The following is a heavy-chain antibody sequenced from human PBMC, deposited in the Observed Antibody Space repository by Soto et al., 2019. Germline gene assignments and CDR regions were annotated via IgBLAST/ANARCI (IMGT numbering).Heavy chain of an antibody. CDR3: AREYSNSPEAFDY. CDR2: IYYTGST. D-gene: IGHD6-6*01. V-gene: IGHV4-61*01. CDR1: GGSVNSDSYY. J-gene: IGHJ4*02. Sequence: SETLSLTCTVSGGSVNSDSYYWSWIRQPPGKGLEWIGYIYYTGSTNYDPSLKSRVTISLDTSRNQFSLKLSSVTAADTAVFYCAREYSNSPEAFDYWGQGALVTVSS.